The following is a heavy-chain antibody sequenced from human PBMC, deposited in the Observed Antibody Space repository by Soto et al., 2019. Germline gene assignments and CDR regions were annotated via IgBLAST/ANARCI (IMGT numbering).Heavy chain of an antibody. CDR3: ARDLPAGGRIGEPFDX. V-gene: IGHV3-33*01. Sequence: GGSLRLSFAASGFTFSNYGMHWVRQAPGKGLAWVSFIWYDGTNNCYADSVKVRFTISIDNSSNTLYLQMDSLRVDDTAVYYCARDLPAGGRIGEPFDXWGQVTLVTVSX. J-gene: IGHJ4*02. CDR2: IWYDGTNN. D-gene: IGHD2-15*01. CDR1: GFTFSNYG.